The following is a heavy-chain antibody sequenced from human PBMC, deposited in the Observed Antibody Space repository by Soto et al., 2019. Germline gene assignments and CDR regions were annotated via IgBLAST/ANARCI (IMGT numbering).Heavy chain of an antibody. V-gene: IGHV3-30*03. J-gene: IGHJ4*02. Sequence: AGGSLRLSCAASGFTFSSYGMHWVHQAPGKGLEWVAVISYDGSNKYYADSVKGRFTISRDNSKNTLYLQMNSLRAEDTAVYYCARPVSGWYVAPFDYWGQGTLVTVSS. D-gene: IGHD6-19*01. CDR1: GFTFSSYG. CDR3: ARPVSGWYVAPFDY. CDR2: ISYDGSNK.